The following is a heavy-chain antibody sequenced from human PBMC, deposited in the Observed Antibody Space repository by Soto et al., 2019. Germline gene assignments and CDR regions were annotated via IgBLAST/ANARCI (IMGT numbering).Heavy chain of an antibody. CDR2: IYYSGGT. Sequence: ETLSLTCLVSGPSFSTLYLGWVRPPPGKGLEWIGYIYYSGGTNYNPSLKSRVTISVATSKNQFSLKLSSVTAADTAVYYCARRYGDYFDFWGQGTLVTVSS. D-gene: IGHD4-17*01. CDR3: ARRYGDYFDF. V-gene: IGHV4-59*08. J-gene: IGHJ4*02. CDR1: GPSFSTLY.